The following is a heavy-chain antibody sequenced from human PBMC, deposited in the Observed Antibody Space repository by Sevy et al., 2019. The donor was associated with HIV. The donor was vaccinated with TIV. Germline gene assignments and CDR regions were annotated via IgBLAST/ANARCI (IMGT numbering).Heavy chain of an antibody. V-gene: IGHV3-15*07. CDR1: EFTFSGAW. Sequence: GGSLGLSCLGSEFTFSGAWMNWVRQAPGKGLEWVGRIKSTSDGGTTDYAAPVKGRFTISRDDSKNTVYLQMNNLKIEDTAVYFCTAVCVDCVSFDFWGPGTPVTVSS. CDR2: IKSTSDGGTT. D-gene: IGHD2-21*01. J-gene: IGHJ4*02. CDR3: TAVCVDCVSFDF.